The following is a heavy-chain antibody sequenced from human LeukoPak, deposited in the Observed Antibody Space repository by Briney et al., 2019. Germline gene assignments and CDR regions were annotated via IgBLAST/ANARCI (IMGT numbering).Heavy chain of an antibody. D-gene: IGHD3-10*01. Sequence: GGSLRLSCAASGFTFSSYGMHWVRQAPGKGLEWVAVISYDGSNKYYADSAKGRFTISRDNSKNTLYLQMNSLRAEDTAVYYCAKVEGSGSMNWFDPWGQGTLVTVSS. CDR2: ISYDGSNK. CDR3: AKVEGSGSMNWFDP. CDR1: GFTFSSYG. V-gene: IGHV3-30*18. J-gene: IGHJ5*02.